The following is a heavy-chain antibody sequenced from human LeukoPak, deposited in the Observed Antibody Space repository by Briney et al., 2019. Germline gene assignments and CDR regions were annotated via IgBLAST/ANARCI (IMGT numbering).Heavy chain of an antibody. V-gene: IGHV3-23*01. CDR3: AKVVGADGVHYFDY. J-gene: IGHJ4*02. CDR1: GFTFSSNG. D-gene: IGHD1-26*01. CDR2: ISGSGGST. Sequence: GGSLRLSCAGSGFTFSSNGMSWVRQAPGKGLEWVSAISGSGGSTYYADSVKGRFTISRDNSKNTLYLQMNSLRAEDTAVYYCAKVVGADGVHYFDYWGQGTLVTVSS.